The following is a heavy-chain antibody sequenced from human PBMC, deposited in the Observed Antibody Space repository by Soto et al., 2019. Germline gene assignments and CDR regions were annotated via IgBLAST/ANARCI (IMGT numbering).Heavy chain of an antibody. Sequence: PSETLSLTCTVSGGSISSYYWSWIRQPPGKGLEWIGYIYYSGSTNYNPSLKSRVTISVDTSKNQFSLKLSSVTAADTAVYYCARASLHYYGMDVWGQGTTVTVSS. J-gene: IGHJ6*02. CDR3: ARASLHYYGMDV. V-gene: IGHV4-59*01. CDR1: GGSISSYY. CDR2: IYYSGST.